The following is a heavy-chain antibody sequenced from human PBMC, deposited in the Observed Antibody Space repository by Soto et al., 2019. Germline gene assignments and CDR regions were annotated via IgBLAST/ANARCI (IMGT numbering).Heavy chain of an antibody. CDR1: GYTFTSYG. Sequence: QAQLVQSGAEVKKPGASVKVSCKASGYTFTSYGINWVRQAPGQGLEWLGWISAYDGNTKYAQSVQGRVSITTDTSTKTAYMELRSLRSYDTAMYYCARGVYYDSSGSRNYYYYGMNVWGQGTTVSVSS. J-gene: IGHJ6*02. V-gene: IGHV1-18*04. D-gene: IGHD3-22*01. CDR3: ARGVYYDSSGSRNYYYYGMNV. CDR2: ISAYDGNT.